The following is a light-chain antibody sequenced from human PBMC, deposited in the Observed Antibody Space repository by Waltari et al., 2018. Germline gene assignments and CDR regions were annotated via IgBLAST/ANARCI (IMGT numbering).Light chain of an antibody. V-gene: IGLV2-14*01. CDR3: SSYTTSNTYV. J-gene: IGLJ1*01. Sequence: QSALTQPASVSGSPGQSITISCTGTSRAIGAYDYASWFQQHPGKAPKLIIYEVNNPPSGVSSRFSGSKSGNTASLTISGLQAEDEADYYCSSYTTSNTYVFGTGTKVTVL. CDR2: EVN. CDR1: SRAIGAYDY.